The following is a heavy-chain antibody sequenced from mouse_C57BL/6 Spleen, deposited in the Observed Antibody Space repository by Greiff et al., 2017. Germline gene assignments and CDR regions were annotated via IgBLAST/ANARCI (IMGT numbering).Heavy chain of an antibody. Sequence: VQLQQPGAELVKPGASVKMSCKASGYTFSSYWITWVKQRPGQGLEWIGDIYPGSGSTNYNEKFKSKATLTVDTSSSTASMQLSSLTSEDSAVYYCARTGYDYFDYWGQGTTLTVSS. J-gene: IGHJ2*01. D-gene: IGHD2-2*01. CDR1: GYTFSSYW. CDR2: IYPGSGST. CDR3: ARTGYDYFDY. V-gene: IGHV1-55*01.